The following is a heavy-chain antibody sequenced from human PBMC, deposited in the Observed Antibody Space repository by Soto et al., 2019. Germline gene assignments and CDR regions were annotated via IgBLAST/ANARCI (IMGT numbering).Heavy chain of an antibody. V-gene: IGHV3-21*01. CDR1: GFTFSSYS. CDR3: AKEGSDYDILTGSGYYGMDV. J-gene: IGHJ6*02. D-gene: IGHD3-9*01. Sequence: GGSLRLSCAASGFTFSSYSMNWVRQAPGKGLEWVSSISSSGTYKYYADSVKGRFTISRDNAKNSLYLQMNSLRAEDTAVYYCAKEGSDYDILTGSGYYGMDVWGQGTTVTVS. CDR2: ISSSGTYK.